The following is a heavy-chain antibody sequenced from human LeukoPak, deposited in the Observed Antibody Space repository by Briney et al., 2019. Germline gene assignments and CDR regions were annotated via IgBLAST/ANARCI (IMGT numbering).Heavy chain of an antibody. CDR3: AKDELYYYDSSGYYY. CDR1: GFTFGSYS. Sequence: GGSLRLSCAASGFTFGSYSMNWVRQAPGKGQEWVSYISSSSSTIYYADSVKGRFTISRDNAKNTLYLQMNSLRAEDTAVYYCAKDELYYYDSSGYYYWGQGTLVTVSS. V-gene: IGHV3-48*04. D-gene: IGHD3-22*01. J-gene: IGHJ4*02. CDR2: ISSSSSTI.